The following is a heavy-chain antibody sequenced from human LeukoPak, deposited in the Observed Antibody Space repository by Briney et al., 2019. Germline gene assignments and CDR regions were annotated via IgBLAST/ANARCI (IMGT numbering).Heavy chain of an antibody. J-gene: IGHJ4*02. CDR2: SAYNGDT. CDR1: GYTFTSYD. CDR3: ARYNSMFRGVTTSDY. D-gene: IGHD3-10*01. Sequence: ASVKVSCKASGYTFTSYDINWVRQAPGQGLEWMGNSAYNGDTNYAQKFQDRVTMTTDTSTSTAYMELRSLKSDDTAVYYCARYNSMFRGVTTSDYWGQGTLVIVSS. V-gene: IGHV1-18*01.